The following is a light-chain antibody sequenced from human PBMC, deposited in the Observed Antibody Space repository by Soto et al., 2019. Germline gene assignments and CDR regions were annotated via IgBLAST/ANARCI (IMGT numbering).Light chain of an antibody. CDR3: QQCNNWPWT. V-gene: IGKV3-15*01. J-gene: IGKJ1*01. CDR1: QSISDT. CDR2: GAS. Sequence: IVMPQSPATLSVSPGERATLSCRASQSISDTLAWYQQKPGQAPRLLIHGASTRATGFPARFSGSGSGTDFTLTISSLQSEDFAVYYCQQCNNWPWTFGQRTKVDI.